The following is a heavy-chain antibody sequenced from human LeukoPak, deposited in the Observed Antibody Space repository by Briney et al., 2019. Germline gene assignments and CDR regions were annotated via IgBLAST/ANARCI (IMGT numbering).Heavy chain of an antibody. V-gene: IGHV3-30-3*01. CDR2: ISYDGSNK. CDR1: GFTFSSYA. Sequence: PGRSLRLSCAASGFTFSSYAMHWVRQAPGKGLEWVAVISYDGSNKYYADSVKGRFTISRDNSKNTLYLQMNSLRAEDTAVYYCARDIEYSYGSQQSDYWGQGTLVTVSS. D-gene: IGHD5-18*01. CDR3: ARDIEYSYGSQQSDY. J-gene: IGHJ4*02.